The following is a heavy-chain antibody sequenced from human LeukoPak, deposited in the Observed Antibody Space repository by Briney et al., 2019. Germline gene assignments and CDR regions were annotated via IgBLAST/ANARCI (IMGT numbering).Heavy chain of an antibody. CDR3: AKDQDYDSSFDY. CDR1: GFTFSSYG. V-gene: IGHV3-30*18. D-gene: IGHD3-22*01. CDR2: ISYDGSNK. J-gene: IGHJ4*02. Sequence: GGSLRLSCAASGFTFSSYGMHWVRQAPGKGLEWVAVISYDGSNKYYADSVKGRFTISRDDSKNTLYLQMNSLRAEDTAVYYCAKDQDYDSSFDYWGQGTLVTVSS.